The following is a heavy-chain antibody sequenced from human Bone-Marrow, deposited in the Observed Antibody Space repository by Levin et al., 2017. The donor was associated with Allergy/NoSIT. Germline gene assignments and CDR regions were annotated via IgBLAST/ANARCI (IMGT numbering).Heavy chain of an antibody. CDR2: INYSGNT. CDR1: GGSIRTTSFY. J-gene: IGHJ4*02. Sequence: SETLSLTCTVSGGSIRTTSFYWGWIRQPPGKGLEWIGSINYSGNTFYNQSLKSRVTISVDTSKNQFSLNLTSVTAADTAVYYCARNTGFCSGGTCYLPNFDYWGQGTLVTGSS. D-gene: IGHD2-15*01. V-gene: IGHV4-39*07. CDR3: ARNTGFCSGGTCYLPNFDY.